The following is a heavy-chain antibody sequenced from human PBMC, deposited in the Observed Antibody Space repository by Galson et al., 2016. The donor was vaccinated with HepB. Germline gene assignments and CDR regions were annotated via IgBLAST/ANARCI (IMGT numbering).Heavy chain of an antibody. CDR1: GFTFSSYG. D-gene: IGHD2-21*01. Sequence: SLRLSCAASGFTFSSYGIHWVRQAPGKGLEWVAGIWYDGSNKYYADSVKGRFTISRDNSKYTLYLQMNSLRAEDTAVYYCAKDGVAYCGTDCYFDYWGQGTLVTVSS. CDR3: AKDGVAYCGTDCYFDY. CDR2: IWYDGSNK. J-gene: IGHJ4*02. V-gene: IGHV3-33*06.